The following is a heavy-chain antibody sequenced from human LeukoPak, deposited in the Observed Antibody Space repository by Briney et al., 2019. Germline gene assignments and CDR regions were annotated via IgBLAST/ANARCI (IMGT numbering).Heavy chain of an antibody. CDR2: ISNSGST. CDR3: GRDALVGYFSYYYMDV. J-gene: IGHJ6*03. Sequence: SETLSLTCTVSGGSISSHYWTGIRQSPVKRLEWIGDISNSGSTSYNPSLKSRVTISIDTSKNQFSLKLSSVTAADTAVYYCGRDALVGYFSYYYMDVWGKGTTVTVSS. V-gene: IGHV4-59*11. D-gene: IGHD2-15*01. CDR1: GGSISSHY.